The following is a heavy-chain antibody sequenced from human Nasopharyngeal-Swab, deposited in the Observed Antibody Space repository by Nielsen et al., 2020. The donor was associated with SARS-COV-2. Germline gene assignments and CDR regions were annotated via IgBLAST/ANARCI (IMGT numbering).Heavy chain of an antibody. CDR3: ARLTVSSSGISSGAFDI. CDR2: IYYSGST. Sequence: SETLSLTCTVSGGSISSYYWGWIRQPPGKGLEWIGSIYYSGSTDYNPSLKSRVTISVDTSKNQFSLKLSSVTAADTAVYYCARLTVSSSGISSGAFDIWGQGTMVTVSS. J-gene: IGHJ3*02. D-gene: IGHD6-19*01. V-gene: IGHV4-39*01. CDR1: GGSISSYY.